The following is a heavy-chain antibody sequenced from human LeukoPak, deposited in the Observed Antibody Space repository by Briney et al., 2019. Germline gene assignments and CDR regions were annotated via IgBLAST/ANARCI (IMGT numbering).Heavy chain of an antibody. CDR1: GFTFSSYW. V-gene: IGHV3-7*03. CDR3: ARAKPKNMVRGLIMRRESRYYFDY. Sequence: PGGSLRLSCAASGFTFSSYWMSWVRQAPGKGLEWVANLKQDESEKYYVDSVKGRFTISRDNSKSTLYIQMNSLRAEDTAVYYCARAKPKNMVRGLIMRRESRYYFDYWGQGTLVTVSS. CDR2: LKQDESEK. D-gene: IGHD3-10*01. J-gene: IGHJ4*02.